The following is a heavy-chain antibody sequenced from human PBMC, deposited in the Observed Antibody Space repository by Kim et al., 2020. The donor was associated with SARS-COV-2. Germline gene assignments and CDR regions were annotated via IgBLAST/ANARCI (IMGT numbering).Heavy chain of an antibody. J-gene: IGHJ3*02. Sequence: SETLSLTCAVYGGSFSGYYWSWIRQPPGKGLEWIGEINHSGSTNYNPSLKSRVTISVDTSKNQFSLKLSSVTAADTAVYYCARVGYSYGRKDAFDIWGQGTMVTVSS. CDR1: GGSFSGYY. CDR2: INHSGST. CDR3: ARVGYSYGRKDAFDI. D-gene: IGHD5-18*01. V-gene: IGHV4-34*01.